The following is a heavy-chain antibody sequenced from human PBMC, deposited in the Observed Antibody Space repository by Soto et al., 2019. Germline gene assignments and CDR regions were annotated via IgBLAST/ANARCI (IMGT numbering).Heavy chain of an antibody. CDR1: GGSISSYY. V-gene: IGHV4-59*01. CDR2: IYYNGST. J-gene: IGHJ3*02. Sequence: PSETLSLTCTVSGGSISSYYWSWIRQPPGKGQERIGYIYYNGSTNYTPSLKSRVTISVDTSKNQFSLKLSSVTAADTAVYYCAIDLRTYYDFWSGQNDAFDIWGQGTMVTVSS. D-gene: IGHD3-3*01. CDR3: AIDLRTYYDFWSGQNDAFDI.